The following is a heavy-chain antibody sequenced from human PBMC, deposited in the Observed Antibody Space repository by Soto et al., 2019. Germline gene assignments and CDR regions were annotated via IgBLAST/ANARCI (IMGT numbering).Heavy chain of an antibody. CDR3: ARLGAYYQAMDS. J-gene: IGHJ1*01. CDR1: GDSINSGAHY. Sequence: SETLSLTCNVSGDSINSGAHYWTWIRQHPGKGLEWIGYIYYSGSTYYNPSLKSRVTISVDASRIQFSLQLNSVTAADTAVYFCARLGAYYQAMDSWGQGTLVTVSS. D-gene: IGHD3-22*01. V-gene: IGHV4-31*03. CDR2: IYYSGST.